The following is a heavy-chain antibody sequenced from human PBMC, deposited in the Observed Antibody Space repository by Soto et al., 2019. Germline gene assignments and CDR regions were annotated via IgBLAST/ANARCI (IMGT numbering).Heavy chain of an antibody. CDR2: IYPGDSDT. V-gene: IGHV5-51*01. J-gene: IGHJ6*01. D-gene: IGHD2-15*01. CDR3: ATCYCPGPTHYRLGV. Sequence: GASLKLSCKGSGYSFTSYWIGWVRQMRGKGLEWMGIIYPGDSDTRYTPSFQGQVTISADKSISTAYLQWSSLKASETAIYYCATCYCPGPTHYRLGVWGQATKVTVS. CDR1: GYSFTSYW.